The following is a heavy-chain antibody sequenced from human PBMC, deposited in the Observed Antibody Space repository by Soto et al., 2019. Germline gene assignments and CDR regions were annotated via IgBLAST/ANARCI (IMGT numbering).Heavy chain of an antibody. D-gene: IGHD3-10*01. J-gene: IGHJ4*02. Sequence: GGSLRLSCAASGFTFSHYWMHWVRQAPGKGLEWVSRISPDGRTTTYADSVKGRFTISRDNAKSTLYLQMNSLTAEDGAVYYCADSWLPTSYWGPGTLVTVSS. CDR1: GFTFSHYW. V-gene: IGHV3-74*01. CDR3: ADSWLPTSY. CDR2: ISPDGRTT.